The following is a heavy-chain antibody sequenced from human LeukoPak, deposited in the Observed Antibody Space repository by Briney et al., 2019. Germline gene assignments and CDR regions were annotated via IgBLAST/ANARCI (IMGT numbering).Heavy chain of an antibody. V-gene: IGHV4-4*07. J-gene: IGHJ6*02. CDR3: ARDWGNV. CDR2: IYASGST. CDR1: GGSFSNYF. D-gene: IGHD3-16*01. Sequence: SETLSLTCTVSGGSFSNYFWSWIRQPAGKRLEWIGRIYASGSTNYNPSLESRVTMSIDMSVSQVSLHLTSLTAADTAVYFCARDWGNVWGQGTTVTVSS.